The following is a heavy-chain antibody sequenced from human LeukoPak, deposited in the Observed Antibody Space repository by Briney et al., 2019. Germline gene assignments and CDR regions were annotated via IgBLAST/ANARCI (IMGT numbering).Heavy chain of an antibody. CDR3: ARDPQCTSKTCYPFDF. V-gene: IGHV1-46*01. Sequence: ASVKVSCKAFGFSFRTYYMHWVRQAPGQGLEWMGIINPSGGSTSYAQKFQGRVNLTRDMSTSTVYMELRSLKSDDTAVYYCARDPQCTSKTCYPFDFWGQGTLVTVSS. J-gene: IGHJ4*02. CDR1: GFSFRTYY. D-gene: IGHD2-2*01. CDR2: INPSGGST.